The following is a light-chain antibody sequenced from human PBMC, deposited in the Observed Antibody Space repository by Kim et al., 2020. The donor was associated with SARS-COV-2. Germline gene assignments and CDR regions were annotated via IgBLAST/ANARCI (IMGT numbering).Light chain of an antibody. CDR1: SSNIGAGYD. J-gene: IGLJ3*02. CDR3: QSYDSSLGGSV. V-gene: IGLV1-40*01. Sequence: RVTISCTGSSSNIGAGYDVHWYQQVPGTTPKLLIYTNNRRPSGVPDRFSGSKSGTSASLAITGLQAEDEADYYCQSYDSSLGGSVFGGGTKVTVL. CDR2: TNN.